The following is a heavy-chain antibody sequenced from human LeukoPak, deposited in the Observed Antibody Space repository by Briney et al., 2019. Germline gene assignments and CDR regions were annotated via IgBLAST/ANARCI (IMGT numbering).Heavy chain of an antibody. CDR2: IYYSGST. CDR3: ARLSYYDSSIDY. V-gene: IGHV4-39*01. D-gene: IGHD3-22*01. CDR1: GGSISSSSYY. Sequence: PSETLSLTCTVSGGSISSSSYYWGWIRQPPGKGLEWIGSIYYSGSTYYNPSLKSRVTISVDTSKNQFSLKLSSVTAADTAVYYCARLSYYDSSIDYWGRGTLVTVSS. J-gene: IGHJ4*02.